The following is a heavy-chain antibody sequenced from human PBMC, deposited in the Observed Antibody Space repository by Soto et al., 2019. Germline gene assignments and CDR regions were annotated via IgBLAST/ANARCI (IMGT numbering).Heavy chain of an antibody. CDR2: ISGSGGST. CDR3: AKDRQQWLVPDAFDL. Sequence: WGSLRLSCAASGFTFSSYAMSWVRQAPGKGLEWVSAISGSGGSTYYADSVKGRFTISRYNSNNTRYLQMNSLRAEDTSVYYCAKDRQQWLVPDAFDLWGQGTMVTVSS. D-gene: IGHD6-19*01. J-gene: IGHJ3*01. V-gene: IGHV3-23*01. CDR1: GFTFSSYA.